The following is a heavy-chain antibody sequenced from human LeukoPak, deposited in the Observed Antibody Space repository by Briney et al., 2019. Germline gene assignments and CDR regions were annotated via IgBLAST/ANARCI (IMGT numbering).Heavy chain of an antibody. CDR3: ATDMAFSAFDI. V-gene: IGHV3-7*03. J-gene: IGHJ3*02. D-gene: IGHD3-3*02. CDR1: GFSFTNYW. Sequence: GGSLRLSCIASGFSFTNYWMVWIRQAPGKGLEWVASIDGDGRQKDYVDSVKGRFTISRDNARNSLFLQLNSLRTEDTALYYCATDMAFSAFDIRGHGTMVIVSS. CDR2: IDGDGRQK.